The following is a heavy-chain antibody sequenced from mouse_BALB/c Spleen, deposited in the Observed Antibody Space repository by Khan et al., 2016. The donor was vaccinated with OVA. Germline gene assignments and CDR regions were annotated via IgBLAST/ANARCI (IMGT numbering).Heavy chain of an antibody. J-gene: IGHJ3*01. CDR3: ARGDYYGSSSFAY. CDR1: GYSFTGYY. Sequence: LVKTGASVKISCKASGYSFTGYYMHWVKQSHGKSLEWIGYISCYNGSTTYNQTFKGQATFTVDTSSSTVYMQFNSLTSEDSAVYYCARGDYYGSSSFAYWGQGTLVTVSA. V-gene: IGHV1S34*01. CDR2: ISCYNGST. D-gene: IGHD1-1*01.